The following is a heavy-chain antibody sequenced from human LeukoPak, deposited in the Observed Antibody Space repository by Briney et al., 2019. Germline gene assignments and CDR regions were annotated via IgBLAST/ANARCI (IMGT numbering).Heavy chain of an antibody. Sequence: GGSLGLSCAASGFTFSSYGMHWVRQAPGKGLEGVAVISYEGSNKYYADSVKGQFTISRDNSKNTLYLQMNSLRAEDTALYYCAKDGGDYGDLFDYWGQGTLVTVSS. V-gene: IGHV3-30*18. CDR1: GFTFSSYG. CDR2: ISYEGSNK. CDR3: AKDGGDYGDLFDY. D-gene: IGHD4-17*01. J-gene: IGHJ4*02.